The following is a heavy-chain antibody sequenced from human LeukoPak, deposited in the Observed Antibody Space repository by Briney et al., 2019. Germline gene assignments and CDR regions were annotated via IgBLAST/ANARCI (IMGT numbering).Heavy chain of an antibody. D-gene: IGHD2-2*01. CDR1: GFTFSSYS. Sequence: GGSLRLSCAASGFTFSSYSMNWVRQAPGKGLEWVSSISSSSSYIYYADSVKGRFTISRDNAKNSLYLQMNSLRAEDTAVYYCASGLDIVVVPAAPYYYYMDVWGKGTTVTVSS. J-gene: IGHJ6*03. CDR2: ISSSSSYI. CDR3: ASGLDIVVVPAAPYYYYMDV. V-gene: IGHV3-21*04.